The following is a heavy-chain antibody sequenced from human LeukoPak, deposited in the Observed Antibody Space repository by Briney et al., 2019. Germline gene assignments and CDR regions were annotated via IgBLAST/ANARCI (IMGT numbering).Heavy chain of an antibody. CDR2: ISGSGGST. V-gene: IGHV3-23*01. CDR1: GFTFSSYA. J-gene: IGHJ6*03. D-gene: IGHD2-21*02. CDR3: AKRVVVTARPYYYYYMDV. Sequence: GGSLRLSCAASGFTFSSYAMSWVRQAPGKGLEWVSAISGSGGSTYYADSVKGRFTISRDNSKNTLYLQMNSLRAEDTAVYYCAKRVVVTARPYYYYYMDVWGKGTTVTLSS.